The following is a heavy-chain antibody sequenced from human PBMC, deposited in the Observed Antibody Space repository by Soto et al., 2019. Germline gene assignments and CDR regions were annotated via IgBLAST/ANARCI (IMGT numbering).Heavy chain of an antibody. Sequence: GGSLRLSCAASGFTFSSYAMSWVRQAPGKGLEWVSAISGSGGSTYYADSVKGRFTISRDNSKNTLYLQMNSLRAEDTAVYYCAKAPPARRFWSGYWVFDYWGQGTLVTVSS. V-gene: IGHV3-23*01. CDR3: AKAPPARRFWSGYWVFDY. CDR1: GFTFSSYA. D-gene: IGHD3-3*01. CDR2: ISGSGGST. J-gene: IGHJ4*02.